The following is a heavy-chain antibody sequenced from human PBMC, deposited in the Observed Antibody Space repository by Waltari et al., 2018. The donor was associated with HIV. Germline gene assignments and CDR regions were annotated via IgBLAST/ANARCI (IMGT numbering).Heavy chain of an antibody. CDR1: GGSISGGGYY. CDR3: ARGPTAMVTFDS. CDR2: SHASGRT. Sequence: QVQLQESGPGLVKTSQTLSLTCTVSGGSISGGGYYWSWVRQPAGKGLEWIGRSHASGRTNYNPSLRSRVTISVDASKNQFSLKLTSVTAADTAVYFCARGPTAMVTFDSWGQGTLVTVSS. V-gene: IGHV4-61*02. D-gene: IGHD5-18*01. J-gene: IGHJ4*02.